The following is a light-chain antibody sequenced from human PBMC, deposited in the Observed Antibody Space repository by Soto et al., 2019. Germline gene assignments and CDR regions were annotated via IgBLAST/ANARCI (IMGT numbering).Light chain of an antibody. CDR2: EVS. Sequence: QSALTQPASVSGSPGQSITISCTGTTSDVGSDNFVSWYQQHPGKAPKLMIYEVSKRPSGVSNRFSGSKSGNTASLTISGLQAEDEADYYCSSYGSNITFYVFGTGTKVTVL. CDR3: SSYGSNITFYV. V-gene: IGLV2-23*02. J-gene: IGLJ1*01. CDR1: TSDVGSDNF.